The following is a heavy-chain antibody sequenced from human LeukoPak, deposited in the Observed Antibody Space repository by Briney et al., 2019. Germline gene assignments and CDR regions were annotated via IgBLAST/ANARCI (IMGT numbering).Heavy chain of an antibody. V-gene: IGHV3-11*01. Sequence: PGGSLRLSCAASGFTFSDYYMSWIRQAPGKGLEWVSYISSSGSTIYYADSVKGRSTISRDNAKNSLYLQMNSLRAEDTAVYYCARITMVRGVITLFSYYYYMDVWGKGTTVTVSS. J-gene: IGHJ6*03. CDR3: ARITMVRGVITLFSYYYYMDV. D-gene: IGHD3-10*01. CDR2: ISSSGSTI. CDR1: GFTFSDYY.